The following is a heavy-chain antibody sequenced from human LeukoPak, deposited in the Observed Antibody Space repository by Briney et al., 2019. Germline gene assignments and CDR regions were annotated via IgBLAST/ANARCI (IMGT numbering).Heavy chain of an antibody. J-gene: IGHJ4*02. CDR1: GYSFTTYW. Sequence: GESLKISCKGSGYSFTTYWIGWVRKMPGKGLGWMGIIYPVDPDTRYSPSFQGQVTISADQSISTAYLQSSSLKASDTAMYYCGREGDSSGSSFDYWGQGTLVTVSS. CDR3: GREGDSSGSSFDY. CDR2: IYPVDPDT. V-gene: IGHV5-51*01. D-gene: IGHD3-22*01.